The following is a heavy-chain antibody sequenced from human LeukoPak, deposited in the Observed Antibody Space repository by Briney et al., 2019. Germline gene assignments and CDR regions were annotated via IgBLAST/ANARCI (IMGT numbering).Heavy chain of an antibody. V-gene: IGHV3-7*03. J-gene: IGHJ5*02. CDR3: ARDYTGYFP. CDR2: IKTDGSEK. D-gene: IGHD3-9*01. CDR1: GFTFSSYW. Sequence: GGSLRLSCEASGFTFSSYWMSWVRQAPGKGLEWVANIKTDGSEKYYVDSVKGRFTISRDNAKNSLYLQMNSLRAEDTAVYYCARDYTGYFPWGQETLVIVSS.